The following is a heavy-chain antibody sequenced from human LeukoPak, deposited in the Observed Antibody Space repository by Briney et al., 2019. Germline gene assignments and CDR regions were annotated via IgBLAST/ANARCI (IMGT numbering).Heavy chain of an antibody. CDR2: ISWDGGST. CDR1: GFTFDDYA. D-gene: IGHD2-2*01. CDR3: AKDGGMKYCSSTSCYGPHYYYYYYMDV. V-gene: IGHV3-43D*03. Sequence: PGGSLRLSCAASGFTFDDYAMHWVRQAPGKGLEWVSLISWDGGSTYYADSVKGRFTISRDNSKNSLYLQMNSLRAEDTALYYCAKDGGMKYCSSTSCYGPHYYYYYYMDVWGKGTTVTVSS. J-gene: IGHJ6*03.